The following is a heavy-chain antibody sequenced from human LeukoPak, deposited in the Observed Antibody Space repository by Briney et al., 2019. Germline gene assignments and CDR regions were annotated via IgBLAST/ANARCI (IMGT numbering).Heavy chain of an antibody. D-gene: IGHD6-13*01. J-gene: IGHJ5*02. V-gene: IGHV3-48*03. CDR1: GFTFSSYE. CDR2: IGSSDSTT. CDR3: AGGGIAAAGTDWFDP. Sequence: GGSLRLSCVASGFTFSSYEMNWVRQAPGKGLEWLSYIGSSDSTTHYADSVKGRFTISRDNAKNSLYLQMNSLRAEDTAVYYCAGGGIAAAGTDWFDPWGQGTLVTVSS.